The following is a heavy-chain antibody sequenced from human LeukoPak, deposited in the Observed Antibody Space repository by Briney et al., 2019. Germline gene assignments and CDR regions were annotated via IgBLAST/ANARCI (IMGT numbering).Heavy chain of an antibody. CDR3: ARFHSGPSGWYVLWYFDL. J-gene: IGHJ2*01. CDR2: IYNSEST. V-gene: IGHV4-4*08. Sequence: PSETLSLTCTVAGGSVSSYDGSWIRQPPGKGLEWIGYIYNSESTNYNSSLQRRVTMSLDTSKTPLSLKLSSVTAADTAVYSCARFHSGPSGWYVLWYFDLWGRGPLVPVSS. CDR1: GGSVSSYD. D-gene: IGHD6-19*01.